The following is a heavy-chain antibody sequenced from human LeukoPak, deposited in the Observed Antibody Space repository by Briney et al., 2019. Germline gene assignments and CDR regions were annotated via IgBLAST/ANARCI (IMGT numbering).Heavy chain of an antibody. D-gene: IGHD1-26*01. J-gene: IGHJ4*02. CDR2: ISGSGSTI. CDR3: AREVVGATGEFDY. CDR1: GFTFSSYE. V-gene: IGHV3-48*03. Sequence: PGGSLRLSCAASGFTFSSYEMNWVRQAPGKGLEWVSYISGSGSTIYYADSVKGRFTISRDNAKNSLYLQMNSLRAEDTAVYYCAREVVGATGEFDYWGQGTLVTVSS.